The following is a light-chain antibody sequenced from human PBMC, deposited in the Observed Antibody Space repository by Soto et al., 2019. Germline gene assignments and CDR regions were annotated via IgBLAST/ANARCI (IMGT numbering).Light chain of an antibody. CDR3: CSYACSSTSV. CDR1: SSDVGSYNL. V-gene: IGLV2-23*02. Sequence: QSVLTQPASVSGSPGQSITISCTGTSSDVGSYNLVSWYQQHPGKAPKLMIYEVSKRPSGVSNRLSGSKSGNTASLTISGLQAEDEADYYCCSYACSSTSVFGTGTKLTVL. CDR2: EVS. J-gene: IGLJ1*01.